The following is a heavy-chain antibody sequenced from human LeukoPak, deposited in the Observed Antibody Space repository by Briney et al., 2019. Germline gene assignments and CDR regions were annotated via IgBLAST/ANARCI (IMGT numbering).Heavy chain of an antibody. D-gene: IGHD6-19*01. CDR1: GGSISSSSYY. CDR3: AGHPAVAGNYWRAPFYYFDY. V-gene: IGHV4-39*01. J-gene: IGHJ4*02. Sequence: PSETLSLTCTVSGGSISSSSYYWGWIRQPPGKGLEWIGSIYYSGSTYYNPSLKSRVTISVDTSKNQFSLKLSSVTAADTAVYYCAGHPAVAGNYWRAPFYYFDYWGQGTLVTVSS. CDR2: IYYSGST.